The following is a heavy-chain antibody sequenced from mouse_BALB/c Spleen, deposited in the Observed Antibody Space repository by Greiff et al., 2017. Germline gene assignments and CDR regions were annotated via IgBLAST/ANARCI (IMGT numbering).Heavy chain of an antibody. Sequence: LVESGAELVRPGSSVKISCKASGYAFSSYWMNWVKQRPGQGLEWIGQIYPGDGDTNYNGKFKGKATLTADKSSSTAYMQLSSLTSEDSAVYFCARRYGNPYYYAMDYWGQGTSVTVSS. CDR2: IYPGDGDT. V-gene: IGHV1-80*01. CDR1: GYAFSSYW. CDR3: ARRYGNPYYYAMDY. D-gene: IGHD2-10*02. J-gene: IGHJ4*01.